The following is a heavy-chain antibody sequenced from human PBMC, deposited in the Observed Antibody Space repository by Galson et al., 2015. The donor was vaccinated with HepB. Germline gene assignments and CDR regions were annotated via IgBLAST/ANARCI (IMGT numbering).Heavy chain of an antibody. CDR3: ARDWIRDGASYYFDY. V-gene: IGHV4-34*01. J-gene: IGHJ4*02. CDR2: TDHRGRT. Sequence: ETLSLTCAVYGGSFSAYYWSWIRQSPGKGLEWIGETDHRGRTTYNPSLKSRVTMSVDTSKNQFSLKLSSVTAADTAIYYCARDWIRDGASYYFDYWGQGTLVTVSS. CDR1: GGSFSAYY. D-gene: IGHD5-24*01.